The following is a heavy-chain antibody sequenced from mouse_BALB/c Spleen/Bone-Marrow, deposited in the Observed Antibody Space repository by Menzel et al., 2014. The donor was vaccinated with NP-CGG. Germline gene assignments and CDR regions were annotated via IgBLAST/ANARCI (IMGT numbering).Heavy chain of an antibody. CDR1: GYSFTGYT. Sequence: VQLQQSGPALVKPGASMKISCKASGYSFTGYTMNWVKQSHGKNLEWIGLSNPYNGGTTYNQKFKGKATLTVDKSSSTAYMERLSLTSEDSAVYYCARRDYYDYAWFAYWGQGTLVTVSA. V-gene: IGHV1-18*01. CDR2: SNPYNGGT. J-gene: IGHJ3*01. D-gene: IGHD2-4*01. CDR3: ARRDYYDYAWFAY.